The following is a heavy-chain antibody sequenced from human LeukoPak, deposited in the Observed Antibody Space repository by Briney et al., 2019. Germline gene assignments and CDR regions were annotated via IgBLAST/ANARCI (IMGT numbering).Heavy chain of an antibody. J-gene: IGHJ4*02. D-gene: IGHD3-22*01. Sequence: SVKVSCKASGGTFSSYAISWVRQAPGQGLEWMGGIIPIFGTANYAQKFQGRVTITADESTSTAYMELSSLRSEDTAVYYCARFALHYYDSSGYPLDYWGQGTLVTVSS. V-gene: IGHV1-69*01. CDR3: ARFALHYYDSSGYPLDY. CDR1: GGTFSSYA. CDR2: IIPIFGTA.